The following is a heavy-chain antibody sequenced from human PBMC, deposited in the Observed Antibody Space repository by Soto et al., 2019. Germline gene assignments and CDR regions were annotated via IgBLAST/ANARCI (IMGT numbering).Heavy chain of an antibody. CDR3: AKMTGKLGELGYYIYYYGMDV. V-gene: IGHV3-30*02. Sequence: PGGSLRLSCAASGFTFSSYGMHWVRQAPGKGLEWVAVIWYDGSNKYYADSVKGRFTISRDNSKNTLYLKMNSLRAEDTAVYYFAKMTGKLGELGYYIYYYGMDVWGQGTTVTVSS. CDR1: GFTFSSYG. D-gene: IGHD3-16*01. J-gene: IGHJ6*02. CDR2: IWYDGSNK.